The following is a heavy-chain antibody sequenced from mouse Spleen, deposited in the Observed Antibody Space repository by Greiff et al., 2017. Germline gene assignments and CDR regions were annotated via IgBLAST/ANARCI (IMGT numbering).Heavy chain of an antibody. J-gene: IGHJ4*01. D-gene: IGHD1-1*01. CDR2: IDPEDGDT. V-gene: IGHV14-1*01. Sequence: EVQRVESGAELVRPGASVKLSCTASGFNIKDYYMHWVKQRPEQGLEWIGRIDPEDGDTEYAPKFQGKATMTADTSSNTAYLQLSSLTSEDTAVYYCTPIYYYDGSYPGYAMDYWGQGTSVTVSS. CDR3: TPIYYYDGSYPGYAMDY. CDR1: GFNIKDYY.